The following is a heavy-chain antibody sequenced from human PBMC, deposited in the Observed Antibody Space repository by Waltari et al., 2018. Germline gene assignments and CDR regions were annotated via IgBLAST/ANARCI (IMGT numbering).Heavy chain of an antibody. CDR1: GGTFSSYA. D-gene: IGHD4-17*01. V-gene: IGHV1-69*13. CDR3: ARDYGDYAGVYYYYYGMDV. J-gene: IGHJ6*02. Sequence: QVQLVQSGAEVKKPGSSVKVSCKASGGTFSSYAISWVRQAPGQGLEWMGGIIPIFGTANYAQKFQGRVTITEDESTSTAYRELSSLRSEDTAVYYCARDYGDYAGVYYYYYGMDVWGQGTTVTVSS. CDR2: IIPIFGTA.